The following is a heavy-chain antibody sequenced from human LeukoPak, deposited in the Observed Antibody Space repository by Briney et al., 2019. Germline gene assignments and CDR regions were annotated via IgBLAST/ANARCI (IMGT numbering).Heavy chain of an antibody. V-gene: IGHV1-2*02. CDR3: ARVQDYGDYPDY. Sequence: GASVKVSCKASGYTFTGYYLHWVRQAPGQGLERMGWINPNSGGTNYAQKFQGRVTMTRDTSISTAYMELSRLRSDDTAVYYCARVQDYGDYPDYWGQGTLVTVSS. J-gene: IGHJ4*02. CDR1: GYTFTGYY. D-gene: IGHD4-17*01. CDR2: INPNSGGT.